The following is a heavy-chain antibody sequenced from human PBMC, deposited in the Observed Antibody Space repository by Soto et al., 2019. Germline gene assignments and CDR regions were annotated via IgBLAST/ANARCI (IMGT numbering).Heavy chain of an antibody. J-gene: IGHJ5*02. D-gene: IGHD3-9*01. Sequence: LSLTCTVSGGSISSSSYYWGWIRQPPGKGLEWIGSIYYSGSTYYNPSLKSRVTISVDTSKNQFSLKLSSVTAADTAVYYCARHVSNYEIVTGYSPTWLDPWGQGSLVTVAS. CDR2: IYYSGST. CDR1: GGSISSSSYY. V-gene: IGHV4-39*01. CDR3: ARHVSNYEIVTGYSPTWLDP.